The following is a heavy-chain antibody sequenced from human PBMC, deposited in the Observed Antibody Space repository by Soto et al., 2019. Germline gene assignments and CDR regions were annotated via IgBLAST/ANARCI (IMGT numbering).Heavy chain of an antibody. V-gene: IGHV3-33*01. D-gene: IGHD1-1*01. Sequence: PGGSLRLSCAASGFTFSNYGMHWVRQAPGKGLEWVAVIWYDGSNKYYADSVKGRFTISRDNSKNTLYLQMNSLRAEDTSVYYCARDPLGWNDGGDYWGQGTLVTVYS. CDR1: GFTFSNYG. J-gene: IGHJ4*02. CDR3: ARDPLGWNDGGDY. CDR2: IWYDGSNK.